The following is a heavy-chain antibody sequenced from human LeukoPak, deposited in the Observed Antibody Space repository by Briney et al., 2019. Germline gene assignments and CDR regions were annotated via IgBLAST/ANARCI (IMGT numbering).Heavy chain of an antibody. CDR3: AREPTYSSSWHTTCDY. J-gene: IGHJ4*02. Sequence: PGGSLRLSCAASGLTFSSYSMNWVRQAPGKGLEWVSSISSSNIYYADSVKGRFTISRDNAKNSLYLQMNSLRAEDTAVYYCAREPTYSSSWHTTCDYWGQGTLVTVSS. CDR1: GLTFSSYS. CDR2: ISSSNI. V-gene: IGHV3-21*01. D-gene: IGHD6-13*01.